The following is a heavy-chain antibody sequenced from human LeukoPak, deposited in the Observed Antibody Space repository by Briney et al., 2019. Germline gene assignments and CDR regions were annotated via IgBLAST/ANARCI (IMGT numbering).Heavy chain of an antibody. J-gene: IGHJ6*03. V-gene: IGHV1-2*02. D-gene: IGHD3-22*01. Sequence: GASVKVSCKASGYTFTGYYMHWVRQAPGQGLEWMGWINPNSGGTNYAQKFQGRVTVTRDTSISTAYMELSRLRSDDTAVYYCARDRGRDSSGYYGFYYYYMDVWGKGTTVTVSS. CDR1: GYTFTGYY. CDR2: INPNSGGT. CDR3: ARDRGRDSSGYYGFYYYYMDV.